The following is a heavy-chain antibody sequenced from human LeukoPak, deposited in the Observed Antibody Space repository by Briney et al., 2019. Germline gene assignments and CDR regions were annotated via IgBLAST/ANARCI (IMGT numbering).Heavy chain of an antibody. V-gene: IGHV3-23*01. CDR1: GFTFSSYA. CDR2: TSGSGGST. D-gene: IGHD3-10*01. J-gene: IGHJ4*02. Sequence: GGSLRLSCAASGFTFSSYAISWVRQAPGKGLEWVSATSGSGGSTYYADSVKGRFTISRDNSKNTLYLQMNSLRAEDTAVYYCAKKLLWFGEVIDYWGQGTLVTVSS. CDR3: AKKLLWFGEVIDY.